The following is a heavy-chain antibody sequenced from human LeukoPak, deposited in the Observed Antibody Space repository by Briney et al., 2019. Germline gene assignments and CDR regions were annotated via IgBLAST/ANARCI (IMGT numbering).Heavy chain of an antibody. Sequence: GGSLRLSWAASGFTFSSYAMSWVRQAPGKGLEWVSAISGSGGSTYYADSVKGRFTISRDNSKNTLYLQMNSLRAEDTAVYYCAKVVNYDFWSGYYTAFDYWGQGTLVTVSS. CDR1: GFTFSSYA. J-gene: IGHJ4*02. CDR2: ISGSGGST. D-gene: IGHD3-3*01. V-gene: IGHV3-23*01. CDR3: AKVVNYDFWSGYYTAFDY.